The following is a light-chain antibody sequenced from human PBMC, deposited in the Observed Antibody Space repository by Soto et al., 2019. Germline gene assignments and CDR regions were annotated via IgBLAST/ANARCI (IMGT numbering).Light chain of an antibody. Sequence: RTSESAYFVCASSGERVSITFRASQGISSYLAWYQQKPGKAPKLLIYAASTLQSGVPSRFSGSGSGTDFTLTICCLLSEDFATYSCPLYYSYPLTSGQGTRLEIK. V-gene: IGKV1-8*01. CDR2: AAS. CDR1: QGISSY. J-gene: IGKJ5*01. CDR3: PLYYSYPLT.